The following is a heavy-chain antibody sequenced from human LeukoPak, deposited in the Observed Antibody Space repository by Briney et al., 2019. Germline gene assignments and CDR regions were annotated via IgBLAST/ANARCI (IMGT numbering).Heavy chain of an antibody. CDR1: GYTFTNYG. CDR3: AKDLVRLLEYYYYYLDV. D-gene: IGHD2-15*01. J-gene: IGHJ6*03. Sequence: LRASVKVSCKASGYTFTNYGISWVRQAPGQGLEWMGWISAYNGDTNYAQKFQGRVTMTTDTSTSTAYMELRSLRSDDTAVYYCAKDLVRLLEYYYYYLDVWGKGTTVTISS. V-gene: IGHV1-18*01. CDR2: ISAYNGDT.